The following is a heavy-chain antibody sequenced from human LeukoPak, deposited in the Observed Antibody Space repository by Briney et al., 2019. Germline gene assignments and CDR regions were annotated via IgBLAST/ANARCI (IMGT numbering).Heavy chain of an antibody. CDR3: AKDRPNGMDA. Sequence: GGSLRLSCTASGFSFTRYALSWIRQAPGKGLEWVSGINGLGDGTYYADSVKGRFSISRDNSRNTMYLQMNSLGAEDTAVYYCAKDRPNGMDAWGQGTTVTVSS. CDR1: GFSFTRYA. V-gene: IGHV3-23*01. J-gene: IGHJ6*02. CDR2: INGLGDGT.